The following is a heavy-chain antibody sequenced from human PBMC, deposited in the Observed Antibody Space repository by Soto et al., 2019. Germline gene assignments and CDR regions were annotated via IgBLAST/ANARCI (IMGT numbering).Heavy chain of an antibody. CDR3: ASRPPTFDY. J-gene: IGHJ4*02. Sequence: QVHLVQSGPEVKKPGASVKVSCRTSGYTFTSFGISWVRQAPGKGLEWMGWISPDKGHTNYAQKFQGRVTMTTDTFTSTGYMELRSLRSDDTVVYYCASRPPTFDYWGQGPLVTVST. D-gene: IGHD6-6*01. CDR2: ISPDKGHT. CDR1: GYTFTSFG. V-gene: IGHV1-18*01.